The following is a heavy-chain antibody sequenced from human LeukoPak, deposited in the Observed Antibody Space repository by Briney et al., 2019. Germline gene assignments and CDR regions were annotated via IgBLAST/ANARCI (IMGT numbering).Heavy chain of an antibody. CDR2: ISGTCAST. J-gene: IGHJ4*02. V-gene: IGHV3-23*01. D-gene: IGHD3-10*01. CDR3: AKRRRITMVRGDFDY. CDR1: GFTFSSYA. Sequence: GGSLRLSCAASGFTFSSYAMSWVRQAPGKGLEWVSIISGTCASTYYADSGKGRFTISRDNSKNTLYLQMNSLRAEDTDVYYCAKRRRITMVRGDFDYWGQGTLVTVSS.